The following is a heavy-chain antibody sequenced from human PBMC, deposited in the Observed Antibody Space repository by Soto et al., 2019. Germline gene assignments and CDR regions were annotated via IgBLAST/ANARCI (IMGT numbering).Heavy chain of an antibody. CDR3: AREDIFDY. J-gene: IGHJ4*02. V-gene: IGHV3-21*01. CDR2: ISYSSSYI. CDR1: GFTFSAYS. D-gene: IGHD2-15*01. Sequence: PGGSLRLSCAASGFTFSAYSMTWVRQAPGKGLEWVSSISYSSSYIYYTDSVKGRFTISRDNAKNSLYLQMNSLRAEDTAVYYCAREDIFDYWGQGTLVTVSS.